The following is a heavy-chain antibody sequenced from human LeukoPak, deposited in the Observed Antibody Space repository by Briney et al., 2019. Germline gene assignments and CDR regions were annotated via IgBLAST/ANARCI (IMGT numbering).Heavy chain of an antibody. Sequence: PSETLSLTCTVSGGSISSSSYYWGWIRQPPGKGLEWIGEIYHSGSTNYNPSLKSRVTISVDKSKNQFSLKLSSVTAADTAVYYCARDVSYAHGGFDYWGQGTLVTVSS. CDR2: IYHSGST. D-gene: IGHD2-2*01. J-gene: IGHJ4*02. CDR3: ARDVSYAHGGFDY. V-gene: IGHV4-39*07. CDR1: GGSISSSSYY.